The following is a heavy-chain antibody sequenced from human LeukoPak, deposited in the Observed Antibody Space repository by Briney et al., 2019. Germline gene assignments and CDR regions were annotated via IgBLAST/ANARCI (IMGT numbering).Heavy chain of an antibody. J-gene: IGHJ6*02. CDR3: ARGDTWIQSYRYYGMDV. Sequence: ASVKVSCKASGYTFTTYDINRVRQATGQGLEWMGWMNPNSGNTGYAQKFQGRVTMTRNTSISTAYMELSSLRSEDTAVYYCARGDTWIQSYRYYGMDVWGQGTTVTVFS. D-gene: IGHD5-18*01. V-gene: IGHV1-8*01. CDR1: GYTFTTYD. CDR2: MNPNSGNT.